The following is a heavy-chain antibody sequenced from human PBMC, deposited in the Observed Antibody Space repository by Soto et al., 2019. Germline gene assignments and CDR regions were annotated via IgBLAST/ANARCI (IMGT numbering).Heavy chain of an antibody. CDR2: IKQDGSEK. D-gene: IGHD6-13*01. CDR1: GFTFSSYW. J-gene: IGHJ4*02. CDR3: TGYSSSWYGGDY. Sequence: GSLRLSCAASGFTFSSYWMSWVRQAPGKGLEWVANIKQDGSEKYYVDSVKGRFTISRDNAKNSLYLQMNSLRAEDTAVYYCTGYSSSWYGGDYWGQGTLVPVSS. V-gene: IGHV3-7*03.